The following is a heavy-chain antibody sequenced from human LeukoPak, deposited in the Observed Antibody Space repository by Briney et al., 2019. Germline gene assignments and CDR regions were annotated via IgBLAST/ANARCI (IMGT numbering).Heavy chain of an antibody. CDR2: INTNSGSI. CDR3: AKDLGSRASVVGRFDY. Sequence: GGSLRLSCAASGFTFSNYAMSWVRQAPGKGPEWVSAINTNSGSIYYTDSVKGRFTTSRDNSKNTLYLQMNDLRPEDTAVYYCAKDLGSRASVVGRFDYWGQGTLVTVSS. CDR1: GFTFSNYA. V-gene: IGHV3-23*01. D-gene: IGHD2-2*01. J-gene: IGHJ4*02.